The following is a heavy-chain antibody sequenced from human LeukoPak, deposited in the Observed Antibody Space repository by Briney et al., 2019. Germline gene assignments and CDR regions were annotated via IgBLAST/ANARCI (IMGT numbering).Heavy chain of an antibody. CDR3: ARSKVGELLYFDY. CDR1: GFTFSSYT. J-gene: IGHJ4*02. D-gene: IGHD3-10*01. V-gene: IGHV3-21*01. CDR2: ISSSSSHI. Sequence: GGSLRLSCAASGFTFSSYTMNWVRQAPGKGLEWVSSISSSSSHIYYADSVKGRFTISRDNAKNSLYLQMNSLRAEDTAVYYCARSKVGELLYFDYWGQGTLVTVSS.